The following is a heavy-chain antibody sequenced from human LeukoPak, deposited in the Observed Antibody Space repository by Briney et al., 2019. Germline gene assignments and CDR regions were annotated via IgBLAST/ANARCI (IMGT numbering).Heavy chain of an antibody. CDR1: GGSISSSSYY. V-gene: IGHV4-39*07. J-gene: IGHJ3*02. D-gene: IGHD7-27*01. CDR2: IYYSGST. Sequence: SETLSLTCTVSGGSISSSSYYWGWIRQPPGKGLEWIGSIYYSGSTYYNPSLKSRVTISVDTSKNQFSLKLTSVTAADTAVYYCASNGNWGFYLDAFDIWGQGTMVTVSS. CDR3: ASNGNWGFYLDAFDI.